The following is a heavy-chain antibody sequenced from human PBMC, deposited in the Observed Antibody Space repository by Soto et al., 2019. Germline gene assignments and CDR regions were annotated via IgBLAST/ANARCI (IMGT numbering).Heavy chain of an antibody. CDR2: INTHGGTT. J-gene: IGHJ5*02. V-gene: IGHV3-74*01. CDR3: ARELRGIWDWFHP. D-gene: IGHD7-27*01. Sequence: EVQLVESGGGLVQPGGSLRLSCAASGFTFNSYWMHWVRQTPGKGLVWVSRINTHGGTTTYAYSVKGRFTISRDKGQNTVYLEMNSLRPGDRAVYYCARELRGIWDWFHPWGEGTLVSVSS. CDR1: GFTFNSYW.